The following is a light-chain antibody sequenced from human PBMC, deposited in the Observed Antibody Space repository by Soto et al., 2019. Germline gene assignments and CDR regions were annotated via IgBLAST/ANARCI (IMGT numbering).Light chain of an antibody. CDR2: GAS. V-gene: IGKV3-20*01. J-gene: IGKJ1*01. CDR3: QQYGSSPRT. CDR1: QSVSSSY. Sequence: EIVLTQSPGTLSLSPGERATLSCRASQSVSSSYLAWYQQKPGQAPRLPIYGASSRATGIPDRFSASGSGTDFTLTISRLEPEDFAVYYCQQYGSSPRTFGQGTKVEIK.